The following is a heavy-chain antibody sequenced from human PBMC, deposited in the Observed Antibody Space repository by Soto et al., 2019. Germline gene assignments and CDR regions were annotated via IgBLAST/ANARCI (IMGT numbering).Heavy chain of an antibody. V-gene: IGHV3-23*01. D-gene: IGHD2-15*01. CDR1: GFTFSSYA. Sequence: GGSLRLSCAASGFTFSSYAMGWVRQGPGKGLEWVAVVSIGGSTHYADSVRGRFTISRDNSKNTLSLQMNSPTAEDTAVYFCAKRRGAGGHFDYWGQGALVTVSS. J-gene: IGHJ4*02. CDR2: VSIGGST. CDR3: AKRRGAGGHFDY.